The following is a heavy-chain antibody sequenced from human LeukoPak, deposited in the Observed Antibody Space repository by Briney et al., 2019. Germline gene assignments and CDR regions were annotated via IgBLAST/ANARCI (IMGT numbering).Heavy chain of an antibody. D-gene: IGHD4-17*01. V-gene: IGHV4-59*01. CDR3: ARGGSTYGEYALDH. J-gene: IGHJ4*02. CDR2: IYYSGST. CDR1: GGSITNYY. Sequence: SETLSLTCTVSGGSITNYYWSWIRQPAGKGLEWIGSIYYSGSTNYNPSLKSRVTISVDMSKNQFSLKLNSVITADTAVYYCARGGSTYGEYALDHWGQGTLVTVSS.